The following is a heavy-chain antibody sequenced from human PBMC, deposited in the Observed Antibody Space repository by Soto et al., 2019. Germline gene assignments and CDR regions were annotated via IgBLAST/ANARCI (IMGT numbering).Heavy chain of an antibody. CDR2: MSGSGGST. J-gene: IGHJ4*02. CDR1: GFTFSSYA. Sequence: EVQLLESGGGLVQPGGSLRLSCAASGFTFSSYAMSWVRQAPGKGLEWVSAMSGSGGSTYYADSVKGRFTISRDNSKNTLYLQMNSLRAEDTAVYYCAKKSRAAGTGGWYFDYWGQGTLVTVSS. D-gene: IGHD6-13*01. CDR3: AKKSRAAGTGGWYFDY. V-gene: IGHV3-23*01.